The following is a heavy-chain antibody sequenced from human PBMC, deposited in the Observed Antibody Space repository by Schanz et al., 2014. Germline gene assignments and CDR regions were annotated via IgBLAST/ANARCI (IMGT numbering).Heavy chain of an antibody. CDR2: INGYNGHT. CDR1: GYTFSSYG. V-gene: IGHV1-18*01. CDR3: ARDFSAYVGNYFDY. Sequence: QVQLVQSGAEVKKPGASVKVSCKASGYTFSSYGITWVRQAPGQGLEWMGWINGYNGHTLYAQKFQGRVTMTTDTSTSTSYMELTSLRFDDTAVYYCARDFSAYVGNYFDYWGQGTLVTVFS. J-gene: IGHJ4*02. D-gene: IGHD5-12*01.